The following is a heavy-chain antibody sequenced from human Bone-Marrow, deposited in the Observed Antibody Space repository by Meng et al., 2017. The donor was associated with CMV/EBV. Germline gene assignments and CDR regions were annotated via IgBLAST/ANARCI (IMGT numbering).Heavy chain of an antibody. Sequence: KVRCKASEYPFTGYYMHWVRQAPGQGLEWMGWINPNSGGTNYAQKFQGRVTMTRDTSISTAYMELSRLRSDDTAVYYCAREINWNYQYWGQGTLVTVSS. J-gene: IGHJ4*02. CDR2: INPNSGGT. CDR1: EYPFTGYY. D-gene: IGHD1-7*01. V-gene: IGHV1-2*02. CDR3: AREINWNYQY.